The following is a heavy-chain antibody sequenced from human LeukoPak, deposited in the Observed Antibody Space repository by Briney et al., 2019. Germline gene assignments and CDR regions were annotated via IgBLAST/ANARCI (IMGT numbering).Heavy chain of an antibody. CDR3: AKDVLYSSSWYPFDC. Sequence: GGSLRLSCAASEFTFSTYAMSWVRQAPGKGLEWVSAISGSGGSTYYADSVKGRFTISRDNSKNTLYLQMNSLRVEDTAVYYCAKDVLYSSSWYPFDCWGQGTLVSVSS. V-gene: IGHV3-23*01. D-gene: IGHD6-13*01. CDR1: EFTFSTYA. CDR2: ISGSGGST. J-gene: IGHJ4*02.